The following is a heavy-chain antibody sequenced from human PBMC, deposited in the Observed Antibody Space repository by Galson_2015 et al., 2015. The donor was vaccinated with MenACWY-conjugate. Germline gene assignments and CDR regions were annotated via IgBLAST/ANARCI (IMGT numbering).Heavy chain of an antibody. V-gene: IGHV3-7*03. J-gene: IGHJ6*02. CDR1: GFTFRNYW. Sequence: SLRLSCAASGFTFRNYWMTWVRQAPGKGLEWVASIKKDGSEKYYVESVKGRFTISRDNAKNSLYLEMNSLRVEDTAVYSCARGHYGMDVWGQGTTVTASS. CDR3: ARGHYGMDV. CDR2: IKKDGSEK.